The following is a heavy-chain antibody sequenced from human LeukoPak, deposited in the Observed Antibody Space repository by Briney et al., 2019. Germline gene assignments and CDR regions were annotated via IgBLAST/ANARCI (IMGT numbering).Heavy chain of an antibody. D-gene: IGHD3-22*01. J-gene: IGHJ3*02. V-gene: IGHV5-51*01. CDR1: GYSFTSYW. Sequence: GESLKISCKGSGYSFTSYWIGWVRQMPGKGLEWMGIIYPGDSGTRYSPSFQGQVTISADKSISTAYLQWSSLKASDTAMYYCARHRTYYYDSSGYRDAFDIWGQGTMVTVSS. CDR2: IYPGDSGT. CDR3: ARHRTYYYDSSGYRDAFDI.